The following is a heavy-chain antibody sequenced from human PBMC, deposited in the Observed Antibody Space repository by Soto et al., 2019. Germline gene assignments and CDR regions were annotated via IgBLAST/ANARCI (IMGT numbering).Heavy chain of an antibody. J-gene: IGHJ4*02. Sequence: ASVKVSCKASGGTFSSYAISWVRQAPGQGLEWMGGIIPIFGTANYAQKFQGRVTITADESTSTAYMELSSLRSEDTAVYYCASYPMTTVTLESAPFDYWGQGTLVTVSS. V-gene: IGHV1-69*13. CDR3: ASYPMTTVTLESAPFDY. D-gene: IGHD4-17*01. CDR2: IIPIFGTA. CDR1: GGTFSSYA.